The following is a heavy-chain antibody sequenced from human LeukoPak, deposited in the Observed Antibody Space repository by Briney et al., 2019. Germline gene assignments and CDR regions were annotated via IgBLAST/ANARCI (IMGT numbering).Heavy chain of an antibody. CDR1: GDSISSYY. J-gene: IGHJ4*02. Sequence: SETLSLTCTVSGDSISSYYWSWIRQPPGKGLEWIGYIYTSGGTNYIPSLKGRVTISIDTSKNQFSLKLNSVTAADTAVYYCARSGGYSSSWSLWGQGTLVTVSS. CDR2: IYTSGGT. D-gene: IGHD6-13*01. V-gene: IGHV4-4*09. CDR3: ARSGGYSSSWSL.